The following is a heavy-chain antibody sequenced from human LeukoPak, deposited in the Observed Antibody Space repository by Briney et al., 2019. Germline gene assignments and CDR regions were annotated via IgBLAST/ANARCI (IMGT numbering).Heavy chain of an antibody. CDR2: IYHSGST. CDR1: GDSVSSSSYY. CDR3: ARLKGYFIDF. V-gene: IGHV4-39*02. J-gene: IGHJ4*02. D-gene: IGHD5-18*01. Sequence: SETLSLTCSVSGDSVSSSSYYWGWIRQPPGKGLEDIGCIYHSGSTFYNPSLESRVTISVHTSENHFSLKLSSVTAADTAVYYCARLKGYFIDFWGQGTLVTVSS.